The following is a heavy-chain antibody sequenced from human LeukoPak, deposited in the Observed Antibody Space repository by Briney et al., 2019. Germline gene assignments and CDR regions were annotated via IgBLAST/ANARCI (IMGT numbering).Heavy chain of an antibody. Sequence: ASVKVSCKASGYTFTSYDINWVRQATGQGLEWMGWMNPNSGNTGYAQKFQGRVTMTRNTSIGTAYVELSSLRSEDTAVYYCARGAAAGNCFDYWGQGTLVTVSS. CDR2: MNPNSGNT. CDR3: ARGAAAGNCFDY. D-gene: IGHD6-13*01. V-gene: IGHV1-8*01. J-gene: IGHJ4*02. CDR1: GYTFTSYD.